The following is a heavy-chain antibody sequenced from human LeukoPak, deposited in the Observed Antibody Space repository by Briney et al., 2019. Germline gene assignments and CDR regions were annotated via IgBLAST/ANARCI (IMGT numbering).Heavy chain of an antibody. Sequence: PGMSLSLSCAPSGFTFSTYGMEWVRQAPGKGLEWVAIIFSDGIRKYYVDSVKGRFTISRDISRSTLCLEMNSLSAEDTAVYYCARASGPIKKNRFDQWGQGTLVTVPS. CDR1: GFTFSTYG. J-gene: IGHJ4*02. CDR3: ARASGPIKKNRFDQ. D-gene: IGHD1-26*01. CDR2: IFSDGIRK. V-gene: IGHV3-30*12.